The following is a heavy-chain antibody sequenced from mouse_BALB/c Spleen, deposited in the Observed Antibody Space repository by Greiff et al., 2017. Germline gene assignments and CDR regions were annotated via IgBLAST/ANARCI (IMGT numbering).Heavy chain of an antibody. CDR3: ARGWFYYAMDY. D-gene: IGHD2-3*01. J-gene: IGHJ4*01. Sequence: VQLQQSGPELMKPGASVKISCKASGYSFTSYYMHWVKQSHGKSLEWIGYIDPFNGGTSYNQKFKGKATLTVDKSSSTAYMHLSSLTSEDSAVYYCARGWFYYAMDYWGQGTSVTVSS. CDR1: GYSFTSYY. CDR2: IDPFNGGT. V-gene: IGHV1S135*01.